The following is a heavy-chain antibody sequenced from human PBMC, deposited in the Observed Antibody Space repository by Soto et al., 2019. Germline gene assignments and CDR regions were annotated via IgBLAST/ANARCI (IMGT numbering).Heavy chain of an antibody. J-gene: IGHJ4*02. Sequence: ASVKVSCKASGYTFTSYGISWVRQAPGQGLEWMGWISAYNGNTNYAQKLQGRVTMTTDTSTSTAYMELRSLRSDDTAVYYCARAPPPYSNQSVPFDYWGQGTLVTVSS. CDR1: GYTFTSYG. V-gene: IGHV1-18*04. D-gene: IGHD4-4*01. CDR3: ARAPPPYSNQSVPFDY. CDR2: ISAYNGNT.